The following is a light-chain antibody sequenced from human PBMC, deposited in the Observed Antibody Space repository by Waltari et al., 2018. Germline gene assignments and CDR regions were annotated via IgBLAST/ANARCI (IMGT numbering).Light chain of an antibody. V-gene: IGKV4-1*01. CDR3: QQYVTTPWT. CDR2: WAS. Sequence: DIVMTQSPDSLAVSLGERATINCKSSQTVLHSSTNNNYLAWYQQKPGQPPKLLIYWASTRGSGVPDRFSGSGSGTDFTITISSLQAEDVAVYSCQQYVTTPWTFGQGTKVEI. CDR1: QTVLHSSTNNNY. J-gene: IGKJ1*01.